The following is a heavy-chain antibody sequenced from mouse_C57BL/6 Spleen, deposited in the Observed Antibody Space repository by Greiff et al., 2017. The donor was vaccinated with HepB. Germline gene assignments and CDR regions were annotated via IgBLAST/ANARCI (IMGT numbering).Heavy chain of an antibody. CDR3: TRDDYYGSRGGYYAMDY. J-gene: IGHJ4*01. CDR2: ISSGGDYI. D-gene: IGHD1-1*01. Sequence: EVNVVESGEGLVKPGGSLKLSCAASGFTFSSYAMSWVRQTPEKRLEWVAYISSGGDYIYYADTVKGRFTISRDNARNTLYLQMSSLKSEDTAMYYCTRDDYYGSRGGYYAMDYWGQGTSVTVSS. V-gene: IGHV5-9-1*02. CDR1: GFTFSSYA.